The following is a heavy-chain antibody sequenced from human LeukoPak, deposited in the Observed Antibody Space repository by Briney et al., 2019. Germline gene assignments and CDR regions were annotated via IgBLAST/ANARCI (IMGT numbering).Heavy chain of an antibody. CDR1: GYSISSGYY. J-gene: IGHJ5*02. V-gene: IGHV4-38-2*02. D-gene: IGHD4-11*01. Sequence: SETLSLTCTVSGYSISSGYYWGWIRQPPGKGLEWIGSIYHNGSTYYNPSLKSRVTISVDTSKNQFSLKLSSVTAADTAVYYCARDRLQSYNWFDPWGQGTLVTVSS. CDR2: IYHNGST. CDR3: ARDRLQSYNWFDP.